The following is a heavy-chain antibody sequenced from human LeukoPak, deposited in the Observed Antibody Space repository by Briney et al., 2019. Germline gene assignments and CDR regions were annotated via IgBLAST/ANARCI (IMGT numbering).Heavy chain of an antibody. Sequence: GGSLRLSCAVSGFTFSSYWMHWVRQAPGKGLVWVSRINSDGSSTSYADSVKGRFTISRDNAKNTLYLQMNSLRAEDTAVYYCARPFITMVRGVIGYWGQGSRVTVSS. D-gene: IGHD3-10*01. CDR3: ARPFITMVRGVIGY. V-gene: IGHV3-74*01. CDR2: INSDGSST. CDR1: GFTFSSYW. J-gene: IGHJ4*02.